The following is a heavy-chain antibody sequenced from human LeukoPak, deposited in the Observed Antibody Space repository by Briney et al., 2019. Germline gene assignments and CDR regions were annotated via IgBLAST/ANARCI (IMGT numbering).Heavy chain of an antibody. CDR3: ARDLSAAYDF. CDR1: GFPFRSYG. J-gene: IGHJ4*02. D-gene: IGHD2-21*01. CDR2: LVYDERN. V-gene: IGHV3-33*01. Sequence: GGSLRLSCAASGFPFRSYGMHWVCQAPGKGLEWVARLVYDERNDYANSVKGRFTISRDNSKNMLYLQMDNLRVDDTAMYYCARDLSAAYDFWGQGILVTVSS.